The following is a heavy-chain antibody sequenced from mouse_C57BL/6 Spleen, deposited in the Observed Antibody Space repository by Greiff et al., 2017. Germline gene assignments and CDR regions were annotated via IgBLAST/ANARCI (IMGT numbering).Heavy chain of an antibody. CDR2: IDPEDGDT. D-gene: IGHD1-1*01. CDR1: GFNIKDYH. CDR3: TTRGITTWYFDV. J-gene: IGHJ1*03. V-gene: IGHV14-1*01. Sequence: EVKLMESGAELVRPGASVKLSCTASGFNIKDYHMHWVKQRHEQGLEWIGRIDPEDGDTEYAPQFQGKATMTADTSSNTAYLQLSSLTSEDTAVYYCTTRGITTWYFDVWGTGTTVTVSS.